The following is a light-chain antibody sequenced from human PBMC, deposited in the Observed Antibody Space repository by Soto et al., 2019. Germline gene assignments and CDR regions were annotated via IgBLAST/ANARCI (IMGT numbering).Light chain of an antibody. Sequence: DVVMTQSPLSLPVTLLHPDSISCSSSQSPLYSDVKTYLSWFQQRPGQSPRRLIYKVSNRDSGVPERLRGSGSGTDLTLKISRVQAEDVGVYYCMQGTHWPWTFGHGTKVDI. V-gene: IGKV2-30*01. CDR2: KVS. CDR3: MQGTHWPWT. J-gene: IGKJ1*01. CDR1: QSPLYSDVKTY.